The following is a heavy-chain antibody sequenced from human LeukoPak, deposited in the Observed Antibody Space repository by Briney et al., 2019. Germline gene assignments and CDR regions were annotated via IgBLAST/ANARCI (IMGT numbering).Heavy chain of an antibody. CDR2: INSDGSST. J-gene: IGHJ4*02. Sequence: GGSLRLSCAASGFTFSSYWMHWVRQAPGKGLVWVSRINSDGSSTTYADSVKGRFTISRDNAKNTLYLQMNSLRAEDTAVYYCARRGAVAGTFDYWGQGTLVTVSS. CDR1: GFTFSSYW. D-gene: IGHD6-19*01. CDR3: ARRGAVAGTFDY. V-gene: IGHV3-74*01.